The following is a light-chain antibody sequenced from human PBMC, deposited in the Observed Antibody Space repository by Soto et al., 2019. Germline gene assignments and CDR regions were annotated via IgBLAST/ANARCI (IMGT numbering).Light chain of an antibody. J-gene: IGLJ1*01. CDR1: SSDVGGYNS. V-gene: IGLV2-8*01. CDR2: AVS. CDR3: FSFTTTSTHV. Sequence: QSVLTQPPSASGSPGQSVTISCTGTSSDVGGYNSVSWYQQHPGKAPKLIIYAVSERPSGVPDRFSGSKSGNTASLTVSGLQAEDEAEYFCFSFTTTSTHVFGTGTKVTVL.